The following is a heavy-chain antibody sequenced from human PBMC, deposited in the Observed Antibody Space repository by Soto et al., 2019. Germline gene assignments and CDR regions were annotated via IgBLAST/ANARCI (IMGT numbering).Heavy chain of an antibody. V-gene: IGHV1-69*04. D-gene: IGHD1-26*01. CDR1: GCTFSSYT. Sequence: SVKVSCKASGCTFSSYTISWVRQAPGQGLEWMGRIIPILGIANYAQKFQGRVTITADKSTSTAYMELSSLRSEDTAVYYCARDLGAAHYYYDCMDVWGQGTAVTVSS. CDR2: IIPILGIA. CDR3: ARDLGAAHYYYDCMDV. J-gene: IGHJ6*02.